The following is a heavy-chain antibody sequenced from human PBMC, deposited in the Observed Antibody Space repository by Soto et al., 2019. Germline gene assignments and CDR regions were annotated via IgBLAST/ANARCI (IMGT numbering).Heavy chain of an antibody. CDR1: GGTFSTYA. J-gene: IGHJ4*02. Sequence: QVQLVQSGAEVKKPGSSVKVSCKASGGTFSTYAITWVRQAPGQGLEWLGGIIPICGTTDYARKFQGRVTITAAESTSTGVIELRSLPSEDTAVYYCARGVGAYCVDYWGQGTLVTVSS. CDR3: ARGVGAYCVDY. V-gene: IGHV1-69*01. CDR2: IIPICGTT. D-gene: IGHD1-26*01.